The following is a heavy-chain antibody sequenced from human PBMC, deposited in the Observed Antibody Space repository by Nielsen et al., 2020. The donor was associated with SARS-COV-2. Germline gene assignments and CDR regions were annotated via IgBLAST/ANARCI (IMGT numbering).Heavy chain of an antibody. CDR2: ISYDGSNK. J-gene: IGHJ4*02. V-gene: IGHV3-30-3*01. CDR3: ARAPAGYSSGWTPDY. CDR1: GFTFSSYA. Sequence: GGSLRLSCAASGFTFSSYAMHWVRQAPGKGLEWVAVISYDGSNKYYADSVKGRFTISRDNSKNTLYLQMNGLRAEDTAVYYCARAPAGYSSGWTPDYWGQGTLVTVSS. D-gene: IGHD6-19*01.